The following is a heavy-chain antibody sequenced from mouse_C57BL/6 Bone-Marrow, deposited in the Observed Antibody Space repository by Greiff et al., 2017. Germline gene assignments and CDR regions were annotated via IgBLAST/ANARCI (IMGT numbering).Heavy chain of an antibody. D-gene: IGHD1-1*02. CDR3: AREVVYAMDY. J-gene: IGHJ4*01. CDR1: GFTFSSYA. V-gene: IGHV5-4*01. CDR2: ISDGGSYT. Sequence: EVNVVESGGGLVKPGGSLKLSCAASGFTFSSYAMSWVRQTPEKRLEWVASISDGGSYTYYPDNVKGRFTISRDNAKNNLYLQMSHLKSEDTAMYYCAREVVYAMDYWGQGTSVTVSS.